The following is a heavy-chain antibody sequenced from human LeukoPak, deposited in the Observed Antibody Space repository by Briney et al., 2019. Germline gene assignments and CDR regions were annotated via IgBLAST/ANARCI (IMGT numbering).Heavy chain of an antibody. V-gene: IGHV3-7*01. Sequence: GESLRLSCAASGFSFSNSWMTWVRQSPGKGLEWVANIKQDGSETYYVDSVMGRFTISRLNAKNSVYLQMNSLRAEDTAVYYSARDRSISGVVTIDFWGQGTLVTVSS. J-gene: IGHJ4*02. D-gene: IGHD3-3*01. CDR3: ARDRSISGVVTIDF. CDR2: IKQDGSET. CDR1: GFSFSNSW.